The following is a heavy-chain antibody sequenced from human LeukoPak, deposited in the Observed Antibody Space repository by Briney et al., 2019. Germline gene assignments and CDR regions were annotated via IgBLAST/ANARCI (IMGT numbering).Heavy chain of an antibody. J-gene: IGHJ5*02. Sequence: ASVKVSCKASGYTFTSYYMHWVRQAPGQGLDWMGIINPSGGSTSYAQKFQGRVTMTRDTSTSTVYMELSSLRSEDTAVYYCARAANYYGSGSNWFDPWGQGTLVTVSS. CDR2: INPSGGST. D-gene: IGHD3-10*01. CDR1: GYTFTSYY. CDR3: ARAANYYGSGSNWFDP. V-gene: IGHV1-46*01.